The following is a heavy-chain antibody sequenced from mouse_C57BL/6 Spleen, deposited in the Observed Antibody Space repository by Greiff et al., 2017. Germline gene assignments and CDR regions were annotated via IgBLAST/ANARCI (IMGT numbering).Heavy chain of an antibody. J-gene: IGHJ3*01. Sequence: QVQLKESGAELVRPGASVTLSCKASGYTFTDYEMHWVKQTPVHGLEWIGAIDPETGGTAYNQKFKGKDILTADKSSSTAYMELRSLTSVDSAVYYCTTTGTFAYWGQGTLVTVSA. CDR1: GYTFTDYE. D-gene: IGHD4-1*02. CDR2: IDPETGGT. V-gene: IGHV1-15*01. CDR3: TTTGTFAY.